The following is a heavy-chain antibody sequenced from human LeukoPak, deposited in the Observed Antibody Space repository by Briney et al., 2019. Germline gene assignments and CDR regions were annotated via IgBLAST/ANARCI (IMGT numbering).Heavy chain of an antibody. CDR2: INPNSGGT. D-gene: IGHD1-26*01. J-gene: IGHJ3*02. V-gene: IGHV1-2*02. CDR1: GYTFTGYY. CDR3: ARVYGGSYSDSAFDI. Sequence: VASVKVSCKASGYTFTGYYMHWVRPAPGQGLGWMGWINPNSGGTNYAQKFQGRVTMTRDTSISTAYMELSRLRSDDTAVYYCARVYGGSYSDSAFDIWGQGTMVTASS.